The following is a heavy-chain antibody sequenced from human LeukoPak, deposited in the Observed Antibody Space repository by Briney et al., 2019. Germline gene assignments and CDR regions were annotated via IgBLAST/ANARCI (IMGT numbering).Heavy chain of an antibody. CDR3: ARDTPTYYYDSSGYNY. CDR2: ISSSSSYI. V-gene: IGHV3-21*01. Sequence: GGSLRLSCAASGFTFSSYSMSWVRQAPGKGLEWVSSISSSSSYIYYADSVKGRFTISRDNAKNSLYLQMNSLRAEDTAVYYCARDTPTYYYDSSGYNYWGQGTLVTVSS. CDR1: GFTFSSYS. D-gene: IGHD3-22*01. J-gene: IGHJ4*02.